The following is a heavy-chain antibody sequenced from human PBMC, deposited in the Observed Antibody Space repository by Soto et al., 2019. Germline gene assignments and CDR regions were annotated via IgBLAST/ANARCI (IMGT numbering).Heavy chain of an antibody. V-gene: IGHV3-72*01. CDR3: VATFTRGPGIYHFHY. CDR1: GFTFSDHY. J-gene: IGHJ4*02. Sequence: GGYLRLSCAAPGFTFSDHYMDWVRQAPGKGLEWVGRSRDKAHSYSTEYAASVKGRFTVSRDDSKNSLYLQMNSLKIEDTAVYYCVATFTRGPGIYHFHYWGQGTLVTVSS. CDR2: SRDKAHSYST. D-gene: IGHD3-10*01.